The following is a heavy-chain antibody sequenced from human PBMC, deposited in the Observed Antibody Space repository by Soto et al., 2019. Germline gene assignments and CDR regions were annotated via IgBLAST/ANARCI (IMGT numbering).Heavy chain of an antibody. V-gene: IGHV1-69*12. J-gene: IGHJ5*02. CDR3: ARGATQLIDNWFDP. CDR2: IIPIFGTA. Sequence: QVQLVQSGAEVKKPGSSVKVSCKASGGTFSSYAISWVRHAPGQGLEWMGGIIPIFGTANYAQKFQGRVTITADESTSTAYMELSSLRSEDTAVYYCARGATQLIDNWFDPWGQGTLVTVSS. D-gene: IGHD3-16*01. CDR1: GGTFSSYA.